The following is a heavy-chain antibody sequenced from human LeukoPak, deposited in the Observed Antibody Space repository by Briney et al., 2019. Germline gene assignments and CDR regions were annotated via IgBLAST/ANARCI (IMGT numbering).Heavy chain of an antibody. D-gene: IGHD4-17*01. CDR1: GFTFSSYS. V-gene: IGHV3-21*01. J-gene: IGHJ4*02. CDR3: ARADYGDRTEIDY. Sequence: GGSLRLSCAASGFTFSSYSMNWVRQAPGKGLEWVSSISSSSSYIYYADSVKGRFTISRDNAKNSLYLQMNSLRAEDTAVYYCARADYGDRTEIDYWGQGTLVTVSS. CDR2: ISSSSSYI.